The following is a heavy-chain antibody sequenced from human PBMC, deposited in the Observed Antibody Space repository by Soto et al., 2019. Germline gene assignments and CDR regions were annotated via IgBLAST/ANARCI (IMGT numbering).Heavy chain of an antibody. CDR3: ARGTIVLVPAAMVSHWFDP. V-gene: IGHV4-30-4*01. Sequence: QVQLQESGPGLVKPSQTLSLTCTVSGGSISSGDYYWSWIRQPPGKGLEWIGYIYYSGTTYYNPSLKSRVTISVDTSKNPFSLKLSSVTAAHTAVYYCARGTIVLVPAAMVSHWFDPWGQGTLVTVSS. J-gene: IGHJ5*02. CDR2: IYYSGTT. CDR1: GGSISSGDYY. D-gene: IGHD2-2*01.